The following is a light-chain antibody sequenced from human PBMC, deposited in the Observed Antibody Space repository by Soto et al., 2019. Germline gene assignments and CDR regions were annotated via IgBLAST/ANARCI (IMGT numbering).Light chain of an antibody. CDR2: GTS. CDR1: QSVKSSY. Sequence: EIGLTQSPGTLSLSPGERATLPCRAGQSVKSSYLAWYQHKPGQAPRLLIYGTSSRATGIPDRFSGSGSGTDFTLTISRLEPEDFAVYYCQQYGSSITFGQGTRLEIK. CDR3: QQYGSSIT. J-gene: IGKJ5*01. V-gene: IGKV3-20*01.